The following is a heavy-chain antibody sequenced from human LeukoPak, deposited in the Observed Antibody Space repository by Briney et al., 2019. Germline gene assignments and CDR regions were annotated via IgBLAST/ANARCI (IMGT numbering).Heavy chain of an antibody. CDR1: GGSFSGYY. CDR3: ARGWRRSSGWYRYFDY. J-gene: IGHJ4*02. D-gene: IGHD6-19*01. CDR2: INHSGST. V-gene: IGHV4-34*01. Sequence: SETLSLTCAVYGGSFSGYYWSWIRQPPGKGLEWIGEINHSGSTNYNPSLKSRVTISVDTSKNQFSLKLSSVTAADTAVYYCARGWRRSSGWYRYFDYWGQGTLVTVSS.